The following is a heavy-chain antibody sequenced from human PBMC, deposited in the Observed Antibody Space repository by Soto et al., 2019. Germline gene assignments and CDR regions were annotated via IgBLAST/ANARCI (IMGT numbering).Heavy chain of an antibody. CDR2: INAGNGNT. D-gene: IGHD3-3*01. V-gene: IGHV1-3*01. Sequence: GASVKVSCKASGYTFTSYAMHWVRQAPGQRLEWMGWINAGNGNTKYSQKFQGRVTITRDTSASTAYMELSSLRSEDTAVYYCARCFWSGYTHYYYYYMDVWGKGTTVTVSS. J-gene: IGHJ6*03. CDR3: ARCFWSGYTHYYYYYMDV. CDR1: GYTFTSYA.